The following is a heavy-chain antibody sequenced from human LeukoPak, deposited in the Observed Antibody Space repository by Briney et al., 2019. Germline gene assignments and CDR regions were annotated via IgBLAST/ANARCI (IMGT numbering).Heavy chain of an antibody. D-gene: IGHD2-21*02. CDR2: IYYRGGA. Sequence: SETLSLTCTVSSGSISGYYWSWIRQPPEKGLEWIGYIYYRGGANYSPSLNSRVTISVDTSKNQFSLKLTSVTAADTAMYYCARHNLGYCDGGDCPYYFDCWGQGVLVTVSS. J-gene: IGHJ4*02. V-gene: IGHV4-59*08. CDR3: ARHNLGYCDGGDCPYYFDC. CDR1: SGSISGYY.